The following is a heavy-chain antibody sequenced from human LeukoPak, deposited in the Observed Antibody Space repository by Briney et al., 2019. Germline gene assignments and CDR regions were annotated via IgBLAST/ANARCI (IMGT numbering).Heavy chain of an antibody. CDR2: ISGGSRSI. CDR1: GFTFSSYS. J-gene: IGHJ6*03. V-gene: IGHV3-21*04. Sequence: GGSLRLSCAASGFTFSSYSMNWVRQAPGKGLEWVSSISGGSRSIYYADSLEGRFTTSRDNAKNSVFLQMNSLRAEDTGGYFCVREQSVKARQEGGHRYYYFMDVWGNGTTVTVSS. CDR3: VREQSVKARQEGGHRYYYFMDV. D-gene: IGHD6-6*01.